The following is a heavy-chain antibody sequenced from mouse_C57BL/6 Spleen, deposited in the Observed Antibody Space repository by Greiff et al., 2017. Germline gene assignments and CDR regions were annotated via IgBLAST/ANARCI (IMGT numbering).Heavy chain of an antibody. Sequence: EVQLQESGPGLVKPSQSLSLTCSVTGYSITSGYYWNWIRQFPGNKLEWMGYISYDGSNNYNPSLKNRISITRDTSKNQFFLKLNSVTTEDTATYYCARALPGYFDVWGTGTTGTVSS. J-gene: IGHJ1*03. CDR1: GYSITSGYY. CDR2: ISYDGSN. CDR3: ARALPGYFDV. V-gene: IGHV3-6*01.